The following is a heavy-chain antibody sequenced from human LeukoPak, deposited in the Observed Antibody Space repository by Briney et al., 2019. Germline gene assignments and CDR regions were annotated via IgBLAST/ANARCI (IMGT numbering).Heavy chain of an antibody. CDR1: GYTFSNFW. CDR2: IYLDDSDT. Sequence: GESLKISCKASGYTFSNFWIAWVRQMPGKGLEWIGIIYLDDSDTTYSPSFEGQVTISADKSISTAYLQWSSLKASDTAMYYCARPAGFGELSPFDYWGQGTLVTVSS. J-gene: IGHJ4*02. V-gene: IGHV5-51*01. CDR3: ARPAGFGELSPFDY. D-gene: IGHD3-10*01.